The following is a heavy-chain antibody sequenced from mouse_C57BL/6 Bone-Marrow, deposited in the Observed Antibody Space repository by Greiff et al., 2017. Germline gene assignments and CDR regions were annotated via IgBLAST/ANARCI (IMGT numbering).Heavy chain of an antibody. Sequence: EVNLVESGGGLVQPGGSLKLSCAASGFTFSDYGMAWVRQAPRKGPEWVAFISNLAYSIYYADTVTGRFTISRGNAKNTLYLEMGSLRSEDTAMYYCARQGITTVVATNWYFDVWGTGTTVTVSS. CDR1: GFTFSDYG. CDR3: ARQGITTVVATNWYFDV. D-gene: IGHD1-1*01. CDR2: ISNLAYSI. V-gene: IGHV5-15*01. J-gene: IGHJ1*03.